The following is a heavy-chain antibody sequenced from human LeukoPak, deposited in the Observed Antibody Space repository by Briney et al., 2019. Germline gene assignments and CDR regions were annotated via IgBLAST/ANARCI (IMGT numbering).Heavy chain of an antibody. CDR2: INHAGST. J-gene: IGHJ4*02. D-gene: IGHD6-19*01. V-gene: IGHV4-34*01. CDR3: AANSSGHLYFDY. CDR1: SGSFSGYY. Sequence: SETLSLNCAVYSGSFSGYYWNWIRQPPGKGLEWIGEINHAGSTNYNTSLKSRVTISVDTSKNQFSLKLSSVTAADTAVYYCAANSSGHLYFDYWGQGTLVTVSS.